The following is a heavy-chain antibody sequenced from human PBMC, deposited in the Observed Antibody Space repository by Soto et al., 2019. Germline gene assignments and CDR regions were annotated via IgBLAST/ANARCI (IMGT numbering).Heavy chain of an antibody. D-gene: IGHD2-2*01. Sequence: QMQLQESGPGLVKPSETLSLTCTVSGGSIRGYYWSWIRQPAGRGLEWIGRMHTSGSTNYNPSLKSRVPSSVDMPKNKIPLKLTSVTAADTALYYCVRASMPKALFDDWAKGPRVTVSS. J-gene: IGHJ4*02. CDR1: GGSIRGYY. V-gene: IGHV4-4*07. CDR3: VRASMPKALFDD. CDR2: MHTSGST.